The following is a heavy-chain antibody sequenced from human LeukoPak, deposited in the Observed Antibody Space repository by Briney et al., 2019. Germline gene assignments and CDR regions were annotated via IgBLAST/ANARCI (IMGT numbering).Heavy chain of an antibody. CDR1: GFTFSSYW. CDR3: ARVLHSKDYYGRNFFDY. V-gene: IGHV3-74*01. J-gene: IGHJ4*02. D-gene: IGHD1-26*01. Sequence: GGSLRFSCAASGFTFSSYWMYRVRQAPGKGLVWVSVINTDGSSSSYADSVKGRFTISRDNAKNTLFLQMNSLRAEDAAVYFCARVLHSKDYYGRNFFDYWGQGTLVTVSS. CDR2: INTDGSSS.